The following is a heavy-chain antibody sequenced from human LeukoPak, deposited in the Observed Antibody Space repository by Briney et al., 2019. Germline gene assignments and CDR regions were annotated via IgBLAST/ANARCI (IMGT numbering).Heavy chain of an antibody. Sequence: GGTLRLSCAASGFTFSAYGMTWVRQAPGKGLEWVSVITYNSDTTYYADSVKGRFSISRDNPKSTVSLQMSSLRAEDTALYYCVRDLHWGGFDVWGQGTMVTVSS. V-gene: IGHV3-23*01. CDR1: GFTFSAYG. CDR3: VRDLHWGGFDV. CDR2: ITYNSDTT. J-gene: IGHJ3*01. D-gene: IGHD7-27*01.